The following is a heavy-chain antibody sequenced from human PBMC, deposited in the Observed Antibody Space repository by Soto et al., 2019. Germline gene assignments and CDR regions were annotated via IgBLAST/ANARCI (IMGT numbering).Heavy chain of an antibody. CDR3: AKGGIALRLLDY. D-gene: IGHD6-13*01. Sequence: EVQLLESGGGLVQPGGSLRLSCVASGFTFSSYALSWVRQAPGKGLEWVSGISGSGGSPYYADSVKGRFTISRDNSKSTLYLQMNSLRAEDTAVYYCAKGGIALRLLDYWGQGTLVTVSS. CDR2: ISGSGGSP. V-gene: IGHV3-23*01. J-gene: IGHJ4*02. CDR1: GFTFSSYA.